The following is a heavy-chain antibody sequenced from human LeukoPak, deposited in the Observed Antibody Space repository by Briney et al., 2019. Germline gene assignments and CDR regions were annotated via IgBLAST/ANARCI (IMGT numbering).Heavy chain of an antibody. CDR3: ASIAVAGSFDY. CDR2: IYYSGSI. J-gene: IGHJ4*02. D-gene: IGHD6-19*01. V-gene: IGHV4-59*01. Sequence: SETLSLTCTVSGGSISSYYWSWIRQPPGKGLEWIGYIYYSGSINYNPSLKSRVTISVDTSKNQFSLKLSSVTAADTAVYYCASIAVAGSFDYWGQGTLVTVSS. CDR1: GGSISSYY.